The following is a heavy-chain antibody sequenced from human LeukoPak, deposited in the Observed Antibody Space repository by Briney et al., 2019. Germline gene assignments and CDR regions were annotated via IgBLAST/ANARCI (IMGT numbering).Heavy chain of an antibody. CDR3: ASRHCSGGGCYFAGADPFDY. V-gene: IGHV3-53*01. Sequence: PGGSLRLSCAASGFTVSSNYMSWVRQAPGKGLEWVSVIYSGGSTYYADSVKGRFTISRDNSKNTLYLQMNSLRAEGTAVYFCASRHCSGGGCYFAGADPFDYWGQGTLVTVSS. D-gene: IGHD2-15*01. CDR1: GFTVSSNY. J-gene: IGHJ4*02. CDR2: IYSGGST.